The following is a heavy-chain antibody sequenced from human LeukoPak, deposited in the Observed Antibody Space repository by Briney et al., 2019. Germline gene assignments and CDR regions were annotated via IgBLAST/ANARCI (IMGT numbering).Heavy chain of an antibody. CDR1: GFTFSTYS. D-gene: IGHD1-26*01. Sequence: GSLRLSCTAPGFTFSTYSMNWVRQAPGKGLEWVSFISSSSSTIFYANSVKGRFTISRDNAKNSLYLQMNSLRAEDTAVYYCAREGGSYSVHSWGQGTLVTVSS. CDR2: ISSSSSTI. V-gene: IGHV3-48*01. J-gene: IGHJ4*02. CDR3: AREGGSYSVHS.